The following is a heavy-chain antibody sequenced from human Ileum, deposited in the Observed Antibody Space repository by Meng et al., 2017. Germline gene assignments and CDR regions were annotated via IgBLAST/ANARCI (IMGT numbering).Heavy chain of an antibody. D-gene: IGHD3-9*01. V-gene: IGHV3-23*03. J-gene: IGHJ4*02. CDR3: ARGIGTHGRYYSDY. CDR1: GFTFSSYG. Sequence: EVQLLESGGGFVQPGGSLRLSCTASGFTFSSYGMSWVRQAPEKGLEWVSGLSGNSNTYYAESVMGRFAISRDNSKNTLYLQMNSLKAEDTAVYYCARGIGTHGRYYSDYWGQGTLVTVSS. CDR2: LSGNSNT.